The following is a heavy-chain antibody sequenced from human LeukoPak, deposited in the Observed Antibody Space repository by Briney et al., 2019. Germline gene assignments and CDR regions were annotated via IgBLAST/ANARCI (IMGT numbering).Heavy chain of an antibody. J-gene: IGHJ6*03. V-gene: IGHV4-34*01. CDR1: GGSFSGYY. D-gene: IGHD5-18*01. Sequence: TSETLSLTCAVYGGSFSGYYWSWIRQPPGKGLEWIGEINHSGSTNYNPSLKSRVTISVDTSKNQFSLKLSSVTAADTAVYYCARGRRGYSYGSYYYYYYMDVWGKGTTVTVSS. CDR2: INHSGST. CDR3: ARGRRGYSYGSYYYYYYMDV.